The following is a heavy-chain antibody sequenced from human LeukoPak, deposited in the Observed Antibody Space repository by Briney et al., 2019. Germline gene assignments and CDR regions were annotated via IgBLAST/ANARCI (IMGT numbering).Heavy chain of an antibody. Sequence: RTGGSLRLSCAASGFTFSSYAMSWVRQAPGKGLEWVCAINWHGGSTGYADSVKGRFTISRDNAKNSLYLQMNSLRAEDTALYYCARDNSRLRAYYFDYWGQGTLVTVSS. CDR3: ARDNSRLRAYYFDY. V-gene: IGHV3-20*04. D-gene: IGHD4-17*01. J-gene: IGHJ4*02. CDR1: GFTFSSYA. CDR2: INWHGGST.